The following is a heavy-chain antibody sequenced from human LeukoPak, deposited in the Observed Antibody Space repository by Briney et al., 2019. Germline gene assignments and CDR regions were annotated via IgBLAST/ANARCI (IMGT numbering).Heavy chain of an antibody. J-gene: IGHJ5*02. CDR2: IKQDGSEK. D-gene: IGHD4-23*01. V-gene: IGHV3-7*03. CDR1: GFTFNNYW. Sequence: GGSLRLSCAVSGFTFNNYWMSWVRQAPGKGLEWVANIKQDGSEKYYVDSVKGRFTISRDNAKNSLYLQMNSLRAEDTAVYYCARDRYGGPVVGFDPWGQGTLVTVSS. CDR3: ARDRYGGPVVGFDP.